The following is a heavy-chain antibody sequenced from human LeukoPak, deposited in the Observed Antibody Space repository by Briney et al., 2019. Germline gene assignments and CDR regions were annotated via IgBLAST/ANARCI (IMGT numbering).Heavy chain of an antibody. CDR1: GFTFSSYW. V-gene: IGHV3-74*01. CDR2: INSDGSST. Sequence: GGSLRLSCAASGFTFSSYWMHWVRQAPGKGLVWVSRINSDGSSTSYADSVKGRFTISGDNAKSTLYLQMNSLRAEDTAVYYCARLGSQGGVAALDYWGQGTLVTVSS. D-gene: IGHD6-25*01. J-gene: IGHJ4*02. CDR3: ARLGSQGGVAALDY.